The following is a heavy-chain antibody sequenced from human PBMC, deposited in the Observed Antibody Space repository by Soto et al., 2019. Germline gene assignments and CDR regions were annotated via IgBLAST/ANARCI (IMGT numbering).Heavy chain of an antibody. D-gene: IGHD2-2*01. V-gene: IGHV1-69*13. CDR3: AREYQLLEANWFDP. J-gene: IGHJ5*02. Sequence: SVKVSCKASGGTFSSYAISWVRQAPGQGLEWMGGIIPIFGTANYAQKFRGRVTITADESTSTAYMELSSLRSEDTAVYYCAREYQLLEANWFDPWGQGTLVTVSS. CDR1: GGTFSSYA. CDR2: IIPIFGTA.